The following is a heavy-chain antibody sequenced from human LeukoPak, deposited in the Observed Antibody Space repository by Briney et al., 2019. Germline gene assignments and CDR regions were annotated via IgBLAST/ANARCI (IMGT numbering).Heavy chain of an antibody. CDR1: GFTVSGNY. Sequence: PGGSLRLSCAAPGFTVSGNYMSWVRQAPGKGLEWVSITYSGGSTYYADSVKGRFTISRDNSKNTLYLQMSNLRVEDTALYYCAREQWRRGYWGQGTLVTVSS. D-gene: IGHD6-19*01. J-gene: IGHJ4*02. CDR2: TYSGGST. CDR3: AREQWRRGY. V-gene: IGHV3-66*01.